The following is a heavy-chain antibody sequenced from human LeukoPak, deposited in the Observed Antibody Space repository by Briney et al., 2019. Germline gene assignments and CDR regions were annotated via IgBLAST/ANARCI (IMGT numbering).Heavy chain of an antibody. J-gene: IGHJ4*02. D-gene: IGHD6-13*01. CDR2: INHSGST. Sequence: SETLSLTCAVYGGSFSGYYWSWIRQPPGKGLEWIGEINHSGSTNYNPSLKSRVTISVDTSKNQFSLKLSSVTAADTAAYYCARVPLEAAADYWGQGTLVTVSS. CDR3: ARVPLEAAADY. CDR1: GGSFSGYY. V-gene: IGHV4-34*01.